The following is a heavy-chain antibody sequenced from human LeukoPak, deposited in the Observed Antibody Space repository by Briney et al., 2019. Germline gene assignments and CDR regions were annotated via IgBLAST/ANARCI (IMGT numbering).Heavy chain of an antibody. CDR3: AKEEGWGVNSFDM. CDR1: GFSFSNYG. J-gene: IGHJ3*02. Sequence: PGGSLRLSCAASGFSFSNYGMNWVRQAPGKGPEWVAIISSDGRTQICTDSVKGRFTISRDNLKKTLNLQMDYLEAEDTAVYYCAKEEGWGVNSFDMWGQGTMVTVSS. D-gene: IGHD1-26*01. CDR2: ISSDGRTQ. V-gene: IGHV3-30*18.